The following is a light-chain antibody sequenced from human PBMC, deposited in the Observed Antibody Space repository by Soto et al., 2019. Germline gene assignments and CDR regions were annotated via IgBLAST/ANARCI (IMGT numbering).Light chain of an antibody. CDR1: SSDVGGYNY. CDR2: QVT. CDR3: TSYSSSSTFYV. Sequence: QSALTQPPSASGSPGQSVTISCTGTSSDVGGYNYVSWYQHHPGKAPKLIIYQVTNRPSGVSHRFSGSKSGNTASLTISGLQAEDEADYYCTSYSSSSTFYVFGTGTKVTV. V-gene: IGLV2-14*01. J-gene: IGLJ1*01.